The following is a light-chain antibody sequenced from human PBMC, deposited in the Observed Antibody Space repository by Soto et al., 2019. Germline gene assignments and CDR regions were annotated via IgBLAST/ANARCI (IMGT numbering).Light chain of an antibody. Sequence: SYELTQPPSVSVAPGKTARITWGGNNIGSKSVHWYQQKPGQAPVLVIYYDSDRPSGIPARFSGSNSGNTATLTISRVEAGDEADYYCQVWDSSSDHPVVFGGGTKLTVL. J-gene: IGLJ2*01. CDR1: NIGSKS. V-gene: IGLV3-21*04. CDR3: QVWDSSSDHPVV. CDR2: YDS.